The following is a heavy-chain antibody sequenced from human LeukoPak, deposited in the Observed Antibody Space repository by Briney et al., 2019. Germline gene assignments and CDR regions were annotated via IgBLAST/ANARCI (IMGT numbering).Heavy chain of an antibody. CDR3: ARLEDYSSSWYYFDY. CDR1: GFTFSDYY. Sequence: GGSLRLSCAAPGFTFSDYYMSWIRQAPGKGLEWVSYISSSGSTIYYADSVKGRFTISRDNAKNSLYLQMNSLRAEDTAVYYCARLEDYSSSWYYFDYWGQGTLVTVSS. CDR2: ISSSGSTI. J-gene: IGHJ4*02. D-gene: IGHD6-13*01. V-gene: IGHV3-11*01.